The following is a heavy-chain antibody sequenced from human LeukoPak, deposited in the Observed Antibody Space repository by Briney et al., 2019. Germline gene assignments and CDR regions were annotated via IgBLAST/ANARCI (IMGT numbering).Heavy chain of an antibody. J-gene: IGHJ4*02. V-gene: IGHV4-59*01. CDR2: IYYSGST. CDR1: GGSIGSYY. CDR3: ARASTHYYDSSGYYPPFEY. D-gene: IGHD3-22*01. Sequence: PSETLSLTCTVSGGSIGSYYWSWIRQPPGKGLEWIGYIYYSGSTNYNPSLKSRVTISVDTSKNQFSLKLSSVTAADTAVYYCARASTHYYDSSGYYPPFEYWGQGTLVTVSS.